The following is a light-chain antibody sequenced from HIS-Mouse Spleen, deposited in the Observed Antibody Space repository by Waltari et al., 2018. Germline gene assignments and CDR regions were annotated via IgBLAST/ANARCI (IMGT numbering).Light chain of an antibody. Sequence: QSALTQPASVSGSPGQSITISCTGPSSDVGGYNYVSWYQQHPGKAPKLMIYDVRKQHSGISNRLAGSKSGNTDALTISGLQAEDEADYYCSSYTSSSTLGVFGGGTKLTVL. CDR3: SSYTSSSTLGV. J-gene: IGLJ2*01. CDR2: DVR. V-gene: IGLV2-14*03. CDR1: SSDVGGYNY.